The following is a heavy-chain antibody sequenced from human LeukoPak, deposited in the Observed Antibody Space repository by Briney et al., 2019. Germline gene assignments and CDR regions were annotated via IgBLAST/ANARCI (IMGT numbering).Heavy chain of an antibody. Sequence: PSETLSLTCAVYGESFSGYYWSWIRQPPGKGLEWIGEINHSGSTNYNPSLKSRVTTSVDTSKDQFSLKLSSVTAADTAVYYCARGHRYCSSTSCLRGWFDPWGQGTLVTVSS. J-gene: IGHJ5*02. D-gene: IGHD2-2*01. CDR3: ARGHRYCSSTSCLRGWFDP. CDR1: GESFSGYY. CDR2: INHSGST. V-gene: IGHV4-34*01.